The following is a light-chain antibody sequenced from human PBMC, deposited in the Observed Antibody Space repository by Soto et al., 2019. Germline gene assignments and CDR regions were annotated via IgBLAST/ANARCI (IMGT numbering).Light chain of an antibody. CDR2: AAS. J-gene: IGKJ3*01. Sequence: DIQMTQSPSSLSASVGDRVTITCRASQSISTYLCWCQHKPGEAPQLLIYAASTLQSGVPPRFSGSGAGTDFTLTISGLQPEDFAVYYCQQYGSSSFTFGPGTKVDIK. CDR1: QSISTY. CDR3: QQYGSSSFT. V-gene: IGKV1-39*01.